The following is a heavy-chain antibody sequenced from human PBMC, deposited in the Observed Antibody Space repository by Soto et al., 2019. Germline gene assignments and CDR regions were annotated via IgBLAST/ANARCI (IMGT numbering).Heavy chain of an antibody. J-gene: IGHJ4*02. Sequence: SETLSLTCTVSGGSISSSSYYWGWIRQPPGKGLEWIGSIYYSGSTYYNPSLKSRVTISVDTSKNQFSLKLSSVTAADTAVYYCARHPRDIVVVPERVDYWGQGTLVTVSS. CDR2: IYYSGST. CDR1: GGSISSSSYY. V-gene: IGHV4-39*01. CDR3: ARHPRDIVVVPERVDY. D-gene: IGHD2-2*01.